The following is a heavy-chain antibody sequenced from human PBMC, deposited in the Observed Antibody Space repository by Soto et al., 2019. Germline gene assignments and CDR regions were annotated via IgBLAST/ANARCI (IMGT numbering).Heavy chain of an antibody. D-gene: IGHD6-13*01. Sequence: PSETLSLTCTVSGGSMRNYSRTWIRQPPGKGLEWIGYIHYSGTTSFFPSYNPSLRSRVTISEDTSKNQFSLKLLSVTTADTAVYFCAAGEASSRDLAPYYLDFWGQGTLVTVS. CDR1: GGSMRNYS. CDR3: AAGEASSRDLAPYYLDF. J-gene: IGHJ4*02. CDR2: IHYSGTT. V-gene: IGHV4-59*01.